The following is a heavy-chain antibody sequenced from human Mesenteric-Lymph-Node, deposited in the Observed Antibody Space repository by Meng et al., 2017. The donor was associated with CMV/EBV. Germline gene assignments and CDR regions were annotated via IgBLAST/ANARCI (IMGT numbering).Heavy chain of an antibody. Sequence: LRLSCTVSGGSISSYYWSWIRQSPSRGLEWLGRTYYRSKWYNDYAVSVKSRITINPDTSKNQFSLQLNSVTPEDTAVYYCARDRHYYDSSGYYSHYYYYGMDVWGQGTTVTVSS. V-gene: IGHV6-1*01. CDR1: GGSISSYY. J-gene: IGHJ6*02. CDR2: TYYRSKWYN. D-gene: IGHD3-22*01. CDR3: ARDRHYYDSSGYYSHYYYYGMDV.